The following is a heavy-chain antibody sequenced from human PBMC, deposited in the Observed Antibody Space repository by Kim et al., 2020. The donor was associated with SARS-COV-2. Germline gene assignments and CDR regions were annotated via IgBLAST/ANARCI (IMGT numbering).Heavy chain of an antibody. D-gene: IGHD3-3*01. V-gene: IGHV1-46*01. CDR1: GYTFTSYY. Sequence: ASVKVSCKASGYTFTSYYMHWVRQAPGQGLEWMGIINPSGGSTSYAQKFQGRVTMTRDTSTSTVYMELSSLRSEDTAVYYCARGSSRFTIFGEEDFDYWGEGTLVTVSS. CDR2: INPSGGST. CDR3: ARGSSRFTIFGEEDFDY. J-gene: IGHJ4*02.